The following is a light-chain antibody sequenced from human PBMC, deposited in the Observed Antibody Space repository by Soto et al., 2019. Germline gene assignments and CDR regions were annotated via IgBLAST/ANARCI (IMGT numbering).Light chain of an antibody. V-gene: IGLV2-14*02. CDR2: EGS. CDR1: STDVGYYNL. Sequence: QSALTQPVSVSGSPGQTITISCTGSSTDVGYYNLVSWYQQHPGKAPKFIIYEGSKRPPGVSNRFSGSKSGNTASLTISGLQAEDEADYHCCSYTGSSTLVVFGGGTKLTVL. J-gene: IGLJ2*01. CDR3: CSYTGSSTLVV.